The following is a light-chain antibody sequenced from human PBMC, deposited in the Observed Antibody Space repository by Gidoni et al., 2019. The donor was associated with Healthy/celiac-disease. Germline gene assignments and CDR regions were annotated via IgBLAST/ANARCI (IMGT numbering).Light chain of an antibody. Sequence: EIVMTQSPATLSVSPGERATLSCRASQSVSSNLAWYQQKPGQAPRLLIYGASTRATGIPARFSGSGSGTEFTLNISSLQSEDFAVYYCKQYNNWPRTFGQGTKVEIK. CDR3: KQYNNWPRT. J-gene: IGKJ1*01. CDR1: QSVSSN. V-gene: IGKV3-15*01. CDR2: GAS.